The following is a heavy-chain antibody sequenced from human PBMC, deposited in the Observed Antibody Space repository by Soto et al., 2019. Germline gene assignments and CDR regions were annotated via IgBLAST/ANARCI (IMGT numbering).Heavy chain of an antibody. CDR2: IYYSGST. D-gene: IGHD6-13*01. J-gene: IGHJ5*02. V-gene: IGHV4-59*01. Sequence: PSETLSLTCTVSGGSISSYYWSWIRRPPGKGLEWIGYIYYSGSTNYNPSLKSRVTISVDTSKNQFPLKLSSVTAADTAVYYCARERIAAAVNWFDPWGQGTLVTVSS. CDR1: GGSISSYY. CDR3: ARERIAAAVNWFDP.